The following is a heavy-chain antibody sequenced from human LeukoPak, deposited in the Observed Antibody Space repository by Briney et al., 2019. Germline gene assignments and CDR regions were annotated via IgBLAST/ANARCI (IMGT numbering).Heavy chain of an antibody. J-gene: IGHJ4*02. Sequence: GASVKVSCKASGYTFTSYYMHWVRQAPGQGLEWMGIINPSGGSTNYAQKFQGRVTMTRDTSISTAYMELSRLRSDDTAVDYCARGPWSRSYMVYWGQGTLVTVSS. CDR3: ARGPWSRSYMVY. CDR2: INPSGGST. CDR1: GYTFTSYY. V-gene: IGHV1-46*01. D-gene: IGHD1-26*01.